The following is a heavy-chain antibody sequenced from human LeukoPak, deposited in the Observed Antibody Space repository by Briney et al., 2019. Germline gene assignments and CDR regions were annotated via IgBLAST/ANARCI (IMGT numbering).Heavy chain of an antibody. Sequence: SETLSLTCAVYGGSFSGHYWSWIRQPPGKGLEWIGEINHSGSTNYNPSLKSRVTISVDTSKNQFSLKLSSVTAADTAVYYCASSGDIVGATVSDYWGQGTLVTVSS. CDR3: ASSGDIVGATVSDY. V-gene: IGHV4-34*01. D-gene: IGHD1-26*01. J-gene: IGHJ4*02. CDR1: GGSFSGHY. CDR2: INHSGST.